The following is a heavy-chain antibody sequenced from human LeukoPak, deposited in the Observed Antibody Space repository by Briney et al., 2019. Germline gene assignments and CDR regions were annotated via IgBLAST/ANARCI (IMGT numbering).Heavy chain of an antibody. J-gene: IGHJ4*02. CDR2: ISGSGGST. D-gene: IGHD3-22*01. Sequence: PGGSLRLSCAASGFTFSSYAMSWVRQAPGKGPEWVSAISGSGGSTYYADSVKGRFTISRDNSKNTLYLQMNSLRAEDTAVYYCAKESIPYYYDSSGYYYGYFDYWGQGTLVTVSS. V-gene: IGHV3-23*01. CDR3: AKESIPYYYDSSGYYYGYFDY. CDR1: GFTFSSYA.